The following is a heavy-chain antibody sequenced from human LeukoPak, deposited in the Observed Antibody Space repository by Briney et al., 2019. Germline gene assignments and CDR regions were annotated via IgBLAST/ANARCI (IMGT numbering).Heavy chain of an antibody. CDR1: GYTFTSYD. Sequence: ASVKVSCKASGYTFTSYDINWVRQATGQGLEWMGWMNPNSGNTGYAQKFQGRVTMTRNTFISTAYMELSSLRSEDTAVYYCASWSNYYYDNSGYYYLSGMDVWGQGTTVTVSS. V-gene: IGHV1-8*01. D-gene: IGHD3-22*01. CDR2: MNPNSGNT. J-gene: IGHJ6*02. CDR3: ASWSNYYYDNSGYYYLSGMDV.